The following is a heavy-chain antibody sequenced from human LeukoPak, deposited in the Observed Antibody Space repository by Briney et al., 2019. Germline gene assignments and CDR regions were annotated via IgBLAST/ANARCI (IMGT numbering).Heavy chain of an antibody. CDR2: INPSGGST. CDR3: ARGGYSNHVSDWFDP. V-gene: IGHV1-46*03. D-gene: IGHD4-11*01. J-gene: IGHJ5*02. Sequence: ASVKVSCKASGYTFTSYYMHWVRQAPGQGLEWMGIINPSGGSTSYAQKFQGRVTMTRDTSTSTVYMELSSLRSEDTAVYYCARGGYSNHVSDWFDPWGQGTLVTVSS. CDR1: GYTFTSYY.